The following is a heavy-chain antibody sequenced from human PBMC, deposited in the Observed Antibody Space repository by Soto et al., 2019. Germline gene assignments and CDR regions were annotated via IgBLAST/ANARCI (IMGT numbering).Heavy chain of an antibody. J-gene: IGHJ4*02. CDR3: ARDPLSMYSSGWYYFDY. CDR2: ISSSSSYI. D-gene: IGHD6-19*01. Sequence: EVQLVESGGGLVKPGGSLRLSCAASGFTFSSYSMNWVRQAPGKGLEWVSSISSSSSYIYYADSVKGRFTISRDNPKNSLYLQMNSLRAEDTAVYYCARDPLSMYSSGWYYFDYWGQGTLVTVSS. CDR1: GFTFSSYS. V-gene: IGHV3-21*01.